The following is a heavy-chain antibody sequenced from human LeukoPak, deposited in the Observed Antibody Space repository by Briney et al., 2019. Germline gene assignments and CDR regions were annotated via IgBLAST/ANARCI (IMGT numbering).Heavy chain of an antibody. J-gene: IGHJ4*02. CDR1: RFTFSDYR. CDR3: ARGGRRYCVGGSCYFGFDS. CDR2: IKQDGGEM. Sequence: SGGSLRLSCAASRFTFSDYRMTWVRQAQGKGLEWVAHIKQDGGEMSYVDSVKGRFTISRDNAKNSLYLQMNSLRAEDTAVYYCARGGRRYCVGGSCYFGFDSWGQGTLVTVSS. V-gene: IGHV3-7*03. D-gene: IGHD2-15*01.